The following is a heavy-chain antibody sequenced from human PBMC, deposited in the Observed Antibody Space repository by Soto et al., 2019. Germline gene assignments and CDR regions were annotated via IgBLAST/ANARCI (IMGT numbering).Heavy chain of an antibody. CDR2: IYYSGST. J-gene: IGHJ6*02. CDR3: ARGIEGWYQGRYYYGMDV. Sequence: PSETLSLTCTVSGGSISSGGYYWSWIRQHPGKGLEWIGYIYYSGSTNYNPSLKSRVTISVDTSKNQFSLKLSSVTAADTAVYYCARGIEGWYQGRYYYGMDVWGQGTTVTVS. V-gene: IGHV4-61*08. CDR1: GGSISSGGYY. D-gene: IGHD6-19*01.